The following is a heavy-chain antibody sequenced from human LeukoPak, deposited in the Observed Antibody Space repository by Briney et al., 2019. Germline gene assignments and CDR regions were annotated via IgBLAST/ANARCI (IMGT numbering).Heavy chain of an antibody. V-gene: IGHV5-51*01. CDR1: GYXFTSYW. Sequence: GESLKISCNGSGYXFTSYWIGWVRQMPGKGLEWMGIIHPGDSDSRYSPSFQGQVTISADKSISTAYLQWSSLKASDTAMYYCARFSRGWYEGFEYWGQGTLVTVSS. CDR3: ARFSRGWYEGFEY. CDR2: IHPGDSDS. J-gene: IGHJ4*02. D-gene: IGHD6-19*01.